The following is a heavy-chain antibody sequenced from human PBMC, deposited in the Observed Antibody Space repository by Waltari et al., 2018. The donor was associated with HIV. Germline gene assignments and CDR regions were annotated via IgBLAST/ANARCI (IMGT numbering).Heavy chain of an antibody. V-gene: IGHV3-30*18. CDR2: ISYDGDQ. J-gene: IGHJ6*02. CDR3: AKVAGRSGSYSHYYYGMDV. Sequence: QVQLVESGGGVVQPGGSLRLSCAASGFAFKNFAMHWVRQAPGNGLEWVAVISYDGDQYYADSVKGRFTISRDNSKKSLFLQMSSLRPEDSAVYYCAKVAGRSGSYSHYYYGMDVWGQGTTVTVS. D-gene: IGHD1-26*01. CDR1: GFAFKNFA.